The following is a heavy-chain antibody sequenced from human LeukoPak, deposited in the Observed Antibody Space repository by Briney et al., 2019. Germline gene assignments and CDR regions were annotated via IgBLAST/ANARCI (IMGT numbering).Heavy chain of an antibody. J-gene: IGHJ4*02. CDR2: IKSKTDGGTT. CDR1: GFNDNSYY. D-gene: IGHD3-10*01. CDR3: TTDRTPELLWFGELSGY. Sequence: GGSLRLSCAASGFNDNSYYMSWVRQAPGKGLEWVGRIKSKTDGGTTDYAAPVKGRFTISRDDSKNTLYLQMNSLKTEDTAVYYCTTDRTPELLWFGELSGYWGQGTLVTVSS. V-gene: IGHV3-15*01.